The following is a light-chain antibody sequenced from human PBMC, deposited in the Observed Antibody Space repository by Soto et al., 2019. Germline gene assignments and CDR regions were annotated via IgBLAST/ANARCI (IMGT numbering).Light chain of an antibody. V-gene: IGKV3-20*01. CDR3: QQYGRSPWT. Sequence: EIVLTQSPGTLSLSLGERATLSCRASQSVSSTLAWYQQKPGQAPRLLIYDASSKATGIPDRFSGSGSGTDFTLTISRLEPEDFAVYYCQQYGRSPWTFGQGTKVEIK. J-gene: IGKJ1*01. CDR2: DAS. CDR1: QSVSST.